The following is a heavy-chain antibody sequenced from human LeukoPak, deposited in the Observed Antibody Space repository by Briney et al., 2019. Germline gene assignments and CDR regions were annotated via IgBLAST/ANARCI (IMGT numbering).Heavy chain of an antibody. V-gene: IGHV4-34*01. J-gene: IGHJ4*02. CDR1: GGSFSGYY. CDR3: ARSIDY. Sequence: SETLSLTCAVYGGSFSGYYWSWIRQPPGKGLEWIGEIDHSGGTKYNPSLKSRVTISVDTSESQFSLKLNSVTAADTAVYYCARSIDYWGQGTLVTVSS. CDR2: IDHSGGT.